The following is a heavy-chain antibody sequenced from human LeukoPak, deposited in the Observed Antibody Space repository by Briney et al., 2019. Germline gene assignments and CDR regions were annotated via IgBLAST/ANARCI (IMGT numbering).Heavy chain of an antibody. J-gene: IGHJ4*02. CDR1: GGSISSHY. CDR2: IYYSGST. D-gene: IGHD6-13*01. V-gene: IGHV4-59*11. CDR3: ARGQGIAAAGTPFDY. Sequence: SETPSLTCTVSGGSISSHYWSWIRQPPGKGLEWIGYIYYSGSTNYNPSLKSRVTISVDTSKNQFSLKLSSVTAADTAVYYCARGQGIAAAGTPFDYWGQGTLVTVSS.